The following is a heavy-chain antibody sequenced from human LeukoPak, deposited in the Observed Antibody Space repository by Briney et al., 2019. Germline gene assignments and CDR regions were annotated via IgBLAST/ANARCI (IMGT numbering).Heavy chain of an antibody. CDR2: ISWNSGSI. CDR1: GFTFDDYA. Sequence: PGGSLRLSCAASGFTFDDYAMHWVRQAPGKGLEWVSGISWNSGSIGYADSVKGRFAISRDNAKNSLYLRMNRLRAGDTALYYCAKEDRRGRHFDYWGQGTLVTVSS. CDR3: AKEDRRGRHFDY. D-gene: IGHD3-16*01. J-gene: IGHJ4*02. V-gene: IGHV3-9*01.